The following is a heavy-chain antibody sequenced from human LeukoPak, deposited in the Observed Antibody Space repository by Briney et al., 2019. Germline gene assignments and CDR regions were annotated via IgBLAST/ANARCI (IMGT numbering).Heavy chain of an antibody. D-gene: IGHD2-15*01. J-gene: IGHJ4*02. CDR2: IYPGDSDT. Sequence: GESLKISCKGSGYSFSNDWTGWVRQLPEKGLEWRGIIYPGDSDTRYSPSFQGQVTISADKSISTAYLQWSSLEASDTAMYYCARRGCNGGSCYGHWGQGTLVTVSS. V-gene: IGHV5-51*01. CDR1: GYSFSNDW. CDR3: ARRGCNGGSCYGH.